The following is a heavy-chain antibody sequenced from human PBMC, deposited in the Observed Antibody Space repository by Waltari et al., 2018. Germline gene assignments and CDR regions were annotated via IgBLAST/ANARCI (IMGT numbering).Heavy chain of an antibody. CDR2: IYHSGST. Sequence: QVQLQESGPGLVKPSETLSLTCAVSGYSISSGYYWGWIRQPPGKGLEWIGSIYHSGSTYYNPSLKSRVTISVDTSKNQFSLKLSSVTAADTAVYYCARVDVSGWWLDYWGQGTLVTVSS. V-gene: IGHV4-38-2*01. D-gene: IGHD2-15*01. CDR3: ARVDVSGWWLDY. J-gene: IGHJ4*02. CDR1: GYSISSGYY.